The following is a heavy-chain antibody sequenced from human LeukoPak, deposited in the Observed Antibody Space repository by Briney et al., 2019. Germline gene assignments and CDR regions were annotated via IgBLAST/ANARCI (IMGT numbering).Heavy chain of an antibody. CDR1: GGSIDNYY. Sequence: SETLSLTCAVSGGSIDNYYWNWIRQSPGKGLEWIGYVYSSGSANYNPSLKSRVSISGDRAKNQFSLKLNSVTATDTAVYYCARHYGPWGQGTLVTVSS. CDR2: VYSSGSA. J-gene: IGHJ4*02. V-gene: IGHV4-59*08. CDR3: ARHYGP. D-gene: IGHD3-10*01.